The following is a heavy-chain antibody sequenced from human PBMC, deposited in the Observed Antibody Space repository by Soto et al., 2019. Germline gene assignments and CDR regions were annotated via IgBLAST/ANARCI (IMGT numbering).Heavy chain of an antibody. CDR3: AKGAVPTVTYSYYYYMDV. D-gene: IGHD4-4*01. J-gene: IGHJ6*03. Sequence: GSLRLSCAASGFTFSSYAMSWVRQAPGKGLEWVSAISGSGGSTYYADSVKGRFTISSDTSKNTLYLQMNSLTAEDTAVYYCAKGAVPTVTYSYYYYMDVWGKGTTVTVSS. CDR1: GFTFSSYA. V-gene: IGHV3-23*01. CDR2: ISGSGGST.